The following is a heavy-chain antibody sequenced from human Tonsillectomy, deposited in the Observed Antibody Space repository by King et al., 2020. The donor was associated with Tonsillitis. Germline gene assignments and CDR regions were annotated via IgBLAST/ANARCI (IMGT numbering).Heavy chain of an antibody. Sequence: ESGGGLVQPGGSLRLSCAASGFTFSTHAMTWVRQAPGKGLEWGSVMSGAGARTYHADSVKGRFTISRDNSKNTLYLQMNSLRAEDTAVYYCAKCPYDFWSGGLYYAMDVWGQGTTVTVSS. D-gene: IGHD3-3*01. CDR2: MSGAGART. V-gene: IGHV3-23*01. J-gene: IGHJ6*02. CDR1: GFTFSTHA. CDR3: AKCPYDFWSGGLYYAMDV.